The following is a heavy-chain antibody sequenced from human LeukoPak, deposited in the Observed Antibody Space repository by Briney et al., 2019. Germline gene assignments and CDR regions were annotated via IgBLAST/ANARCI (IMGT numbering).Heavy chain of an antibody. CDR3: ARXXYXXYXXMXV. CDR2: ISSSSGTI. J-gene: IGHJ6*04. V-gene: IGHV3-48*01. Sequence: CAXSXFTFSNYNMNWVRQAPGKGLEWVSYISSSSGTIYYADSVKGRFIISRDNAKNSLYLQMNRLRAEDTDVYYCARXXYXXYXXMXVWGKGTTVTVSS. CDR1: XFTFSNYN.